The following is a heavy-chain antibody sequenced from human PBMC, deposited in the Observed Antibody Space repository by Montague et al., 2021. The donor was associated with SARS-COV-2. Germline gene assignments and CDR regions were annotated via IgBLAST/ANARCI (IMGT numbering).Heavy chain of an antibody. J-gene: IGHJ6*02. Sequence: SETLSLTCAVYGGSLSGYYWSWIRQPPEKGLEWIGEINHSANTXXXPSXXXPVTISIDTSKNQFSLKMTSVTAADTATYCCASGIYPSGSYYNRYYYGLNIWGPGTTVIVSS. CDR1: GGSLSGYY. CDR3: ASGIYPSGSYYNRYYYGLNI. D-gene: IGHD3-10*01. V-gene: IGHV4-34*01. CDR2: INHSANT.